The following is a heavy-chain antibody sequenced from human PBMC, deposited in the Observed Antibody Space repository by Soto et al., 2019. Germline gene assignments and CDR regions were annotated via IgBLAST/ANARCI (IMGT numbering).Heavy chain of an antibody. D-gene: IGHD4-17*01. J-gene: IGHJ6*02. V-gene: IGHV3-53*01. Sequence: GGSLRLSCAASGFTVSSNYMSWVRQAPGKGLEWVSVIYSGGSTYYADSVKGRFTISRDNSKNTLYLQMNSLRAEDTAVYYCAREPTTVTTPYYYYGMDVWGQGTTVTVS. CDR2: IYSGGST. CDR1: GFTVSSNY. CDR3: AREPTTVTTPYYYYGMDV.